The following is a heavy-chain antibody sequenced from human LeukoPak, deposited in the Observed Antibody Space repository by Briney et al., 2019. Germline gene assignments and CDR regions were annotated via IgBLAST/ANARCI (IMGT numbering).Heavy chain of an antibody. V-gene: IGHV1-2*02. Sequence: ASVKVSCKASGYTFTGYYMHWVRQAPGQGLEWMGWINPNSGGTNYAQKFQGRVTMTRDTSISTAYMELSSLRSEDTAVYYCARGGRGIQLWLLFHYWGQGTLVTVSS. CDR3: ARGGRGIQLWLLFHY. J-gene: IGHJ4*02. CDR1: GYTFTGYY. D-gene: IGHD5-18*01. CDR2: INPNSGGT.